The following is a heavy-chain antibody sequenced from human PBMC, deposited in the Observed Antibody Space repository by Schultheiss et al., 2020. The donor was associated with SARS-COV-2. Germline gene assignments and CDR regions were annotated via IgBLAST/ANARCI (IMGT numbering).Heavy chain of an antibody. D-gene: IGHD5-24*01. CDR1: GFTFTSYA. Sequence: GGSLRLSCAASGFTFTSYAMSWVRQAPGKGLEWVSTVSGSGDSRSYADSVKGQFTISRDYSKNTLYLQLNSLRVEDTAVYYCAKHGYNWRIDYWGQGTLVTVSS. CDR2: VSGSGDSR. J-gene: IGHJ4*02. V-gene: IGHV3-23*01. CDR3: AKHGYNWRIDY.